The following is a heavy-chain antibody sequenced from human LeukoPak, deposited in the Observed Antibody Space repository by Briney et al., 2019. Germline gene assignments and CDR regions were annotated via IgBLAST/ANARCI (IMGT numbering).Heavy chain of an antibody. Sequence: SGPTLVNPTQTLTLTCTFSGFSLTTSGVGVGWVRQPPGKALEWLALIYWNHLERYRPSLKSSLSITRDSAKNQVVLTMTHMDPMDTATYYCARTKEEGYNKRAFDYWGQGHLVTVSS. J-gene: IGHJ4*02. CDR2: IYWNHLE. D-gene: IGHD5-24*01. CDR3: ARTKEEGYNKRAFDY. V-gene: IGHV2-5*01. CDR1: GFSLTTSGVG.